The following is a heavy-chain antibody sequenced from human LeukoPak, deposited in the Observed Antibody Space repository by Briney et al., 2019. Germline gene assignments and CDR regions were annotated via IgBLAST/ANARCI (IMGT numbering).Heavy chain of an antibody. CDR1: GGSISSYY. Sequence: SETLSLTCSVSGGSISSYYWGWIRQPPGKGLEWIGSIYHSGSTYYNPSLKSRVTISVDTSKNHFSLRLRSVTAADTAMYYCARGTLYRGWSYYLDFWGQGSQVTVSS. V-gene: IGHV4-39*07. CDR2: IYHSGST. D-gene: IGHD6-19*01. CDR3: ARGTLYRGWSYYLDF. J-gene: IGHJ4*02.